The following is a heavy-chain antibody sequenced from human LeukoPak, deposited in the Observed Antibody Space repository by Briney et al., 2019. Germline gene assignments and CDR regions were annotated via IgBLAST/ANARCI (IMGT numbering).Heavy chain of an antibody. D-gene: IGHD1-7*01. J-gene: IGHJ4*02. V-gene: IGHV4-61*02. CDR3: ARTEITGTTPY. CDR2: IYTSGST. CDR1: GGSISSGSYY. Sequence: SETLSLTCTVSGGSISSGSYYWSWIRQPAGKGLEWIGRIYTSGSTNYNPSLKSRVTISVDTSKNQFSLKLSSVTAADTAVYYCARTEITGTTPYWGQGTLVTVSS.